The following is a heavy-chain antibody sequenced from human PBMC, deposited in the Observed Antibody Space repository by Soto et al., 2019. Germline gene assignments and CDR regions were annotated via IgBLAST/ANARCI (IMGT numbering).Heavy chain of an antibody. CDR3: AKSLPLAAADRRYFDS. CDR2: VNSGGGNT. D-gene: IGHD6-13*01. Sequence: GGSLRLSCAASAFTFSSYAMSWVRQAPGKGLEWVSTVNSGGGNTYYADSVKGRFTVSRDNSRNTLYLQMNSLRAEDTAVYYCAKSLPLAAADRRYFDSWGQGTLVTVSS. V-gene: IGHV3-23*01. J-gene: IGHJ4*02. CDR1: AFTFSSYA.